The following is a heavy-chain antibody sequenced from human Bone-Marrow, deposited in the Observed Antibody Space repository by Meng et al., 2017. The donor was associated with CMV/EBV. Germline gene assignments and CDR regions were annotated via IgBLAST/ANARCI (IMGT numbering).Heavy chain of an antibody. CDR2: ISTYNGHT. J-gene: IGHJ6*02. V-gene: IGHV1-18*01. CDR3: ARDHIRLGWYGAYGLDV. Sequence: ASVKVSCKASGFTFTDYGISWVRQAPGQGLEWMGWISTYNGHTNYAQRLQGRATMTTETSTRIAYMELRNLRSNDTAVYYCARDHIRLGWYGAYGLDVWGQGTTVTVSS. D-gene: IGHD2-8*02. CDR1: GFTFTDYG.